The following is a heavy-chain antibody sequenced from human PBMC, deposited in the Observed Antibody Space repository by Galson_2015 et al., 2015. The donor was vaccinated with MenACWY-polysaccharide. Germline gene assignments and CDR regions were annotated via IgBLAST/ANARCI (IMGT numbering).Heavy chain of an antibody. CDR3: AREGSRIVFHAFDT. V-gene: IGHV3-33*01. CDR1: GARFSHSG. D-gene: IGHD6-13*01. Sequence: SLRLSCAASGARFSHSGMHWVRRAPGKGLEWVAVIQYDGSKIVYADSVKGRFTISRDNSKNTLFLEMNSLGAEDTAVYYCAREGSRIVFHAFDTWGQGTMVTVSS. J-gene: IGHJ3*02. CDR2: IQYDGSKI.